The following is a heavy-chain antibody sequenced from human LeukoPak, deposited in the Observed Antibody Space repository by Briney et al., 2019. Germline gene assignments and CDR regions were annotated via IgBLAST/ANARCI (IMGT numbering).Heavy chain of an antibody. Sequence: GASVKVSCKASGYTFTGYYMHWVRQAPGQGLEWMGWINPNSGGTNYAQKFQGRVTITRNTSISTAYMELSSLRSEDTAVYYCARPAEVGATTSAYYFDYWGQGTLVTVSS. CDR2: INPNSGGT. CDR1: GYTFTGYY. CDR3: ARPAEVGATTSAYYFDY. V-gene: IGHV1-2*02. J-gene: IGHJ4*02. D-gene: IGHD1-26*01.